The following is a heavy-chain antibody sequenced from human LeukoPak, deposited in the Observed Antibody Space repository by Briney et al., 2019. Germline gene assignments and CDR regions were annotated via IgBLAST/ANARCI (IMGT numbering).Heavy chain of an antibody. D-gene: IGHD6-13*01. J-gene: IGHJ4*02. CDR1: GFTFSNAW. Sequence: GGSLRLSCAASGFTFSNAWMGWVRQAPGKGLEWVGRIKSKTDGGTTDYAAPVKGRFTISRGDSKNTLYLQMNSLKTEDTAVYYCTPTSSSWDFDYWGQGTLVTVSS. V-gene: IGHV3-15*01. CDR2: IKSKTDGGTT. CDR3: TPTSSSWDFDY.